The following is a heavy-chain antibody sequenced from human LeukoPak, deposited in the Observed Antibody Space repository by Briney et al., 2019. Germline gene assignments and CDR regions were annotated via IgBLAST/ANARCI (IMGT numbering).Heavy chain of an antibody. CDR3: ARGSSAYSYGLDNY. CDR2: VNPNSGGT. Sequence: GASVKVSCKASGYTFTAYYMHWVRQAPGQGLEWMGWVNPNSGGTSYAQKFQGRVTMTKDTSISTAYMELSRLTSDDTAVYYCARGSSAYSYGLDNYWGQGTLVTVSS. CDR1: GYTFTAYY. J-gene: IGHJ4*02. V-gene: IGHV1-2*02. D-gene: IGHD5-18*01.